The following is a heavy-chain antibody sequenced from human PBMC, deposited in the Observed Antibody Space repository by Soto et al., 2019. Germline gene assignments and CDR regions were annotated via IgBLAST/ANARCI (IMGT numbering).Heavy chain of an antibody. CDR3: ARSEYQLLYPLAGMDV. J-gene: IGHJ6*02. CDR2: MNPNSGNT. D-gene: IGHD2-2*02. CDR1: GYTFTSYD. Sequence: QVQLVQSGAEVKKPGASVKVSCKASGYTFTSYDINWVRQATGQGLEWMGWMNPNSGNTGYAQKFQGRVTMTRNSSISTAYMELSSLRSEDTAVYYCARSEYQLLYPLAGMDVWGQGTTVTVSS. V-gene: IGHV1-8*01.